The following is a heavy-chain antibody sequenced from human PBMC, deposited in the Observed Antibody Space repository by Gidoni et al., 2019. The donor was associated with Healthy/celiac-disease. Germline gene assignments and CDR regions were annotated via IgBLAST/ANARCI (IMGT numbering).Heavy chain of an antibody. CDR1: GGSISSGGYY. D-gene: IGHD6-25*01. Sequence: QVQLQESGPGLVKPSQTLSLTCTVSGGSISSGGYYWSWIRQHPGKGLEWIGYIYYSWSTYYNPSLKSRVTISVDTSKNQFSLKLSSVTAADPAVYYCARGRLRGYYFDYWGQGTLVTVSS. J-gene: IGHJ4*02. CDR3: ARGRLRGYYFDY. V-gene: IGHV4-31*03. CDR2: IYYSWST.